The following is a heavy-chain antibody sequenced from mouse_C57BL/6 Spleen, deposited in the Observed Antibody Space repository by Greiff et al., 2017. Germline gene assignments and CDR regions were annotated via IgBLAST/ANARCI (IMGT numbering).Heavy chain of an antibody. V-gene: IGHV1-64*01. CDR1: GYTFTSYW. J-gene: IGHJ4*01. CDR2: IHPNSGST. D-gene: IGHD1-1*01. CDR3: ARLVAKDAMDY. Sequence: QVQLQQPGAELVKPGASVKLSCKASGYTFTSYWMHWVKQRPGQGLEWIGMIHPNSGSTNYNEKFKSKATLTVDKSSSTAYMQLSSLTSEDSAVYYCARLVAKDAMDYWGQGTSVTVSS.